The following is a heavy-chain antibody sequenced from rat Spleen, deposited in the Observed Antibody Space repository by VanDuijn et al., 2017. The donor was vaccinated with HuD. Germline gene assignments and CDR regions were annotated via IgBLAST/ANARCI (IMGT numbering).Heavy chain of an antibody. CDR2: IRTKPNNYAT. Sequence: VQVVESGGGLVQPKESLKISCAASGFTFSNAAMYWVRQAPGKGLEWVARIRTKPNNYATYYADSVKGRFTISRDDSKSMVYLQMDNLKTEDTAMYYCTDGNSGYLYWGQGVMVTVSS. D-gene: IGHD4-3*01. CDR3: TDGNSGYLY. V-gene: IGHV10-5*01. J-gene: IGHJ2*01. CDR1: GFTFSNAA.